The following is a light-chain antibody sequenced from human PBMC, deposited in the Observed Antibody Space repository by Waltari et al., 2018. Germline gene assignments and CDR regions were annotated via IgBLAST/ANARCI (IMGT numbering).Light chain of an antibody. Sequence: EIVLTQSPATLSLSPGETATLSCRASQSVSTYLAWYQQKPGQAPRLLIYDASTRATGIPARFSGSASGTDFTLTISSLEPEDFAVYYCQQRSNWPPNFGQGTRLEIK. CDR1: QSVSTY. V-gene: IGKV3-11*01. CDR2: DAS. CDR3: QQRSNWPPN. J-gene: IGKJ5*01.